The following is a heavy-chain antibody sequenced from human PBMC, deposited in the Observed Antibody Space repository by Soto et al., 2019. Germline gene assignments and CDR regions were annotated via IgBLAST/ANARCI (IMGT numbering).Heavy chain of an antibody. CDR2: IDGDGTTT. V-gene: IGHV3-74*01. CDR1: GFTFNSYW. J-gene: IGHJ4*02. D-gene: IGHD6-19*01. CDR3: ARRIEVAGTYDH. Sequence: EVQLVESGGGVVQPGGSLRLSCAASGFTFNSYWMHWVRQVPGKGLECVSRIDGDGTTTHYADSVKGRFTISRDNAKNTLYLQMNSLRAEDSAVYLCARRIEVAGTYDHWGQGTLVTVSS.